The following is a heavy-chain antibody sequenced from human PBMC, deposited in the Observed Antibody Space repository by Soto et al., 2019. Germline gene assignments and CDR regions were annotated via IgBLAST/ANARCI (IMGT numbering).Heavy chain of an antibody. CDR1: GFTFSSYA. CDR2: ISGSGGSI. CDR3: AKDKEIAVADAFDAFDI. D-gene: IGHD6-19*01. V-gene: IGHV3-23*01. J-gene: IGHJ3*02. Sequence: PGESLKISCAASGFTFSSYAMSWVRQAPGKGLEWVSAISGSGGSIYYADSVKGRFTISRDNSKNTLYLQMNSLRAEDTAVYYCAKDKEIAVADAFDAFDIWGQGTMVTVS.